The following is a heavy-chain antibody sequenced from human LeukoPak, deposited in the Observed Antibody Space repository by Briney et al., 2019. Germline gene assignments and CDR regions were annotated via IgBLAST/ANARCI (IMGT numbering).Heavy chain of an antibody. D-gene: IGHD3-22*01. J-gene: IGHJ4*02. CDR2: ISVSGGST. CDR1: GFTFSNYA. CDR3: AREPYYYDSSGYSVDY. Sequence: GGSLRLSCAASGFTFSNYAMSWVRQAPGEGLEWVSSISVSGGSTFYADSVKGRFTISRDNAKNSLNLQMNSLRAEDTAVYYCAREPYYYDSSGYSVDYWGQGTLVTVSS. V-gene: IGHV3-23*01.